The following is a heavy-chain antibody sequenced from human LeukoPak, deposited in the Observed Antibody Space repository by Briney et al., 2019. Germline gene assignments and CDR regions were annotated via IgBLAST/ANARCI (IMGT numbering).Heavy chain of an antibody. CDR1: GGSISSGGYY. CDR3: ARGTTMVRGVSHFDY. Sequence: SETLSLTCAVSGGSISSGGYYWSWIRQHPGKGLEWIGYIYYSGSTYYNPSLKSRVTISVDTSKNQFSLKLSSVTAADTAVYYCARGTTMVRGVSHFDYWGQGTLVTVSS. D-gene: IGHD3-10*01. J-gene: IGHJ4*02. V-gene: IGHV4-31*11. CDR2: IYYSGST.